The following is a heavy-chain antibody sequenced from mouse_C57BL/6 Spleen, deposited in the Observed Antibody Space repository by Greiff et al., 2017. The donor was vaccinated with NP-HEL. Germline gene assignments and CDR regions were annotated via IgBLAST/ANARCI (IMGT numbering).Heavy chain of an antibody. D-gene: IGHD3-2*02. Sequence: VKLQESGAELVKPGASVKLSCKASGYAFSSYWMNWVKQRPGKGLEWIGQIYPGDGDTNYNGKFKGKATLTADKSSSTAYMQLSSLTSEDSAVYFCARGQLRPYFDYWGQGTTLTVSS. CDR1: GYAFSSYW. CDR2: IYPGDGDT. V-gene: IGHV1-80*01. CDR3: ARGQLRPYFDY. J-gene: IGHJ2*01.